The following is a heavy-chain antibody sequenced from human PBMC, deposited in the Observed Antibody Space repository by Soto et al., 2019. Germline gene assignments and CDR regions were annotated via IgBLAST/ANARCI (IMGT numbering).Heavy chain of an antibody. D-gene: IGHD1-1*01. CDR2: IGAYNGDT. CDR3: SRKHREHYNMILYYFHV. Sequence: DSGNGSCKASGYTFTRYGISWLRQAHGQGFEWMGWIGAYNGDTKYGQKFQGRGTMTTDTSTSTAYMELRSLRSDDTAVYYCSRKHREHYNMILYYFHVCGQVTQDTVS. J-gene: IGHJ4*02. V-gene: IGHV1-18*01. CDR1: GYTFTRYG.